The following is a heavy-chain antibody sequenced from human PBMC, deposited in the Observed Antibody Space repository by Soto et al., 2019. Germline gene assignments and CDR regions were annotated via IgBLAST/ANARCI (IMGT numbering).Heavy chain of an antibody. J-gene: IGHJ6*02. CDR2: IIPIFGTA. CDR1: GGTFSSYA. CDR3: ATRGTPYCSGGSSYSVDYSYGLXV. Sequence: ASVKVSCKVSGGTFSSYAISWVRQAPGQGIEWMGGIIPIFGTANYAQKFQGRVTITADESTSTAYMELSSLRSEDTAVYYCATRGTPYCSGGSSYSVDYSYGLXVWGHATMVXSSS. V-gene: IGHV1-69*13. D-gene: IGHD2-15*01.